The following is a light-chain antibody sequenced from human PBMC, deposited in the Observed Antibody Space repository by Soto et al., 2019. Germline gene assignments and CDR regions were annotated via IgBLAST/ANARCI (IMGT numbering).Light chain of an antibody. CDR1: QSISSW. Sequence: DIQMTQSPSTLSASVGDRVTITCRASQSISSWLAWYRQKPGKAPKLLIYKASTLKSGVPSRFSGSGSGTEFTLNISSMQHDDFANYYCQQYNSYSEALGKGTKVDIK. CDR3: QQYNSYSEA. V-gene: IGKV1-5*03. J-gene: IGKJ1*01. CDR2: KAS.